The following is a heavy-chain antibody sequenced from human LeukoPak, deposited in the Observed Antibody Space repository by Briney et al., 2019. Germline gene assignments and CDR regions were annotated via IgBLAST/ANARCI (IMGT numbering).Heavy chain of an antibody. J-gene: IGHJ6*04. V-gene: IGHV3-48*03. CDR1: GFTFSSYE. Sequence: GGSLRLSCAASGFTFSSYEMNWVRQAPGKGLEWVSYISSSGSTIYYADSVKGRFTISRDNAKNSLYLQMNSLRAEDTAVCYCAELGITMIGGVWGKGTTITISS. CDR3: AELGITMIGGV. D-gene: IGHD3-10*02. CDR2: ISSSGSTI.